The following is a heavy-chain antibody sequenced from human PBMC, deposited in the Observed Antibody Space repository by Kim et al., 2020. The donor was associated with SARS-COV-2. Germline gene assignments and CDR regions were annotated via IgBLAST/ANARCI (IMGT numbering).Heavy chain of an antibody. CDR3: ARMSYSSSWYTNWFDP. Sequence: SGPTLVNPTQTLTLTCTFSGFSLSTSGMCVSWIRQPPGKALEWLALIDWDDDKYYSTSLKTRLTISKDTSKNQVVLTMTNMDPVDTATYYCARMSYSSSWYTNWFDPWGQGTLVTVSS. D-gene: IGHD6-13*01. V-gene: IGHV2-70*01. CDR1: GFSLSTSGMC. CDR2: IDWDDDK. J-gene: IGHJ5*02.